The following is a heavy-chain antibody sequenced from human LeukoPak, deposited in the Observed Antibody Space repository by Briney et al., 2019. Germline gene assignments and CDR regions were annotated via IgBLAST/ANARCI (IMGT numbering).Heavy chain of an antibody. D-gene: IGHD4-17*01. V-gene: IGHV1-18*01. J-gene: IGHJ4*02. CDR1: GYTFTSYG. CDR2: ISAYNGNT. Sequence: EASVKVSCKASGYTFTSYGVTWVRQAPGQGLEWMGWISAYNGNTNYAQKLQGRVTMTTDTSTSTAYMELRSLRSDDTAVYYCARYYQTYGDYVDYWGQGTLVTVSS. CDR3: ARYYQTYGDYVDY.